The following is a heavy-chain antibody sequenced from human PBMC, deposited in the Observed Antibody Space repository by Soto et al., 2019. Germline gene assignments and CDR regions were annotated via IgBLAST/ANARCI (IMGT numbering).Heavy chain of an antibody. J-gene: IGHJ5*02. CDR3: ARTGSSSWFWFDP. CDR1: GYTFTSYA. V-gene: IGHV1-3*01. D-gene: IGHD6-13*01. CDR2: INAGNGNT. Sequence: QVQLVQSGAEVKKPGASVKVSCKASGYTFTSYAIHWVRQAPGQRLEWMGWINAGNGNTKYSQKYQGRVTSTRDTSASTAYMELSSLRSEDTAVYYCARTGSSSWFWFDPWGQGTLVTVSS.